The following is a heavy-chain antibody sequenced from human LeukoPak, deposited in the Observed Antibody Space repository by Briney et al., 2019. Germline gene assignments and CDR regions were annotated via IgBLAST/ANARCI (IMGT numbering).Heavy chain of an antibody. D-gene: IGHD1-26*01. V-gene: IGHV1-46*01. J-gene: IGHJ6*02. CDR3: ARRSGSYQDYYGMDV. CDR2: INPSGGST. CDR1: GYTFTSYY. Sequence: ASVKVSCKASGYTFTSYYMHWVRQAPGQGLEWMGIINPSGGSTSYAQKFQGRVTMTRDTSTSTVYMELSSLRSEDTAVYYCARRSGSYQDYYGMDVWGQGTTVTVSS.